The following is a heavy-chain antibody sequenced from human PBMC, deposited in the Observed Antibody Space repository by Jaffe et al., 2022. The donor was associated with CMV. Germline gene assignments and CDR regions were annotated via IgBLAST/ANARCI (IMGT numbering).Heavy chain of an antibody. J-gene: IGHJ6*04. Sequence: EVQMVESGGNLVQPGGSLRLSCVASGFTFSTYAMNWVRQAPGKGLEWVSGVSDSGDNTYYADSVKGRFTISRDNSKNTLYLQMNSLRVEDTAVYYCANVQRLSLWGKGTTVTVSS. D-gene: IGHD1-1*01. CDR3: ANVQRLSL. CDR1: GFTFSTYA. V-gene: IGHV3-23*04. CDR2: VSDSGDNT.